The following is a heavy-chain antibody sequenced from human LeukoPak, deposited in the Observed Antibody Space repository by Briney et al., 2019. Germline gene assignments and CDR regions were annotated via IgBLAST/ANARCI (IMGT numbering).Heavy chain of an antibody. CDR3: ARVDYDFWSGYLQPPDY. Sequence: ASVNVSCTPSGYTFTIYGISWVRQAPGQGLEWMGWISAYNGNTNYAQKLQGRVTMTTDTSTSTAYMELRSLRSDDTAVYYCARVDYDFWSGYLQPPDYWGQGTLVTVSS. CDR2: ISAYNGNT. J-gene: IGHJ4*02. CDR1: GYTFTIYG. V-gene: IGHV1-18*01. D-gene: IGHD3-3*01.